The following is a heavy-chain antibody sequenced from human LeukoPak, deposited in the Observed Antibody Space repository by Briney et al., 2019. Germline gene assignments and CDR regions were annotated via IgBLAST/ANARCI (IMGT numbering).Heavy chain of an antibody. CDR1: GFTFRSYW. V-gene: IGHV3-7*03. CDR3: ARRAMGGSLGYFDL. J-gene: IGHJ2*01. D-gene: IGHD5-18*01. Sequence: GGSLRLSCVSSGFTFRSYWMSWVRQAPGKGLEGGPNIKKDGSEKYYVDSVKGRFTISRDNAQNSLYLQMNSLRAEDTAIYYCARRAMGGSLGYFDLWGRGTLVTVSS. CDR2: IKKDGSEK.